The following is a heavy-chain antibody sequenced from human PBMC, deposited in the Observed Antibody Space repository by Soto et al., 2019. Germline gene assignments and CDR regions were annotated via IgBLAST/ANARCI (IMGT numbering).Heavy chain of an antibody. CDR1: GGSFTSNNW. D-gene: IGHD1-7*01. CDR2: IYRTGSP. CDR3: ASRDPGTSVDY. J-gene: IGHJ4*02. Sequence: QVQLQESGPGLVKPSGTLSLTCAVSGGSFTSNNWWTWVRQPPGQGLEWLGEIYRTGSPNYNPSLKSRVTISLDKSENQFSLKVTSLTAADTAVYYCASRDPGTSVDYWGQGTLVTVSS. V-gene: IGHV4-4*02.